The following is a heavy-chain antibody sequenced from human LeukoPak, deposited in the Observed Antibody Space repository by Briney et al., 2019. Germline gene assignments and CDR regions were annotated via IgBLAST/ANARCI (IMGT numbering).Heavy chain of an antibody. CDR2: ISWNSGSI. CDR3: VKDGGNYGYLYYFDY. Sequence: AGGSLRLSCAGSGFTFSTYAMSWVRQAPGKGLEWVSGISWNSGSIGYADYVKGRFTVSRDNAKNSLYLQMNSLRTEDTALYYCVKDGGNYGYLYYFDYWGQGALVTVSS. J-gene: IGHJ4*02. CDR1: GFTFSTYA. V-gene: IGHV3-9*01. D-gene: IGHD5-18*01.